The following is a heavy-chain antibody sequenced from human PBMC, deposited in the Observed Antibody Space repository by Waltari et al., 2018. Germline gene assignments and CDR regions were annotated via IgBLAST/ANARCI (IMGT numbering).Heavy chain of an antibody. CDR3: AKDMRPHYYGMDV. CDR2: ICWNSGSI. D-gene: IGHD6-6*01. J-gene: IGHJ6*02. V-gene: IGHV3-9*01. CDR1: GFTFDDYA. Sequence: EVQLVESGGGLVQPGRSLRLSCAASGFTFDDYAMHWVRQAPGKGLGWVSGICWNSGSIGYADSVKGRFTISRDNAKNSLYLQMNSLRAEDTALYYCAKDMRPHYYGMDVWGQGTTVTVSS.